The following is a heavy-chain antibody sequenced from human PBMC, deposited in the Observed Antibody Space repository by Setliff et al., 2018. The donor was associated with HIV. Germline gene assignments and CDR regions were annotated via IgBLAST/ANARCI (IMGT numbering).Heavy chain of an antibody. V-gene: IGHV4-59*13. CDR1: GGYIGTYY. CDR2: VYYTGST. CDR3: ARGRVTLNGVAAGHHYMDV. D-gene: IGHD3-3*01. Sequence: PSETLSLTCTVSGGYIGTYYWSWIRQSPGKGLEWIGSVYYTGSTNHNPSLESRVTMSVDTSKNQFSLRLMSLTAADTAIYYCARGRVTLNGVAAGHHYMDVWGKGNTVTVSS. J-gene: IGHJ6*03.